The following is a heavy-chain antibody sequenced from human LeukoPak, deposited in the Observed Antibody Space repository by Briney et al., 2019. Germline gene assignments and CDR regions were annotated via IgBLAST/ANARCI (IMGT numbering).Heavy chain of an antibody. D-gene: IGHD1-7*01. Sequence: GASVNVSCKSSGYTFTGYYMHWVRQAPGQGLEWMGWINPNSGGTNYAQKFQGRVTMTRDTSISTAYMELSRLRSDDTAVYYCARGTFNWNYRPFDYWGQGPLVTVSS. CDR2: INPNSGGT. V-gene: IGHV1-2*02. CDR1: GYTFTGYY. CDR3: ARGTFNWNYRPFDY. J-gene: IGHJ4*02.